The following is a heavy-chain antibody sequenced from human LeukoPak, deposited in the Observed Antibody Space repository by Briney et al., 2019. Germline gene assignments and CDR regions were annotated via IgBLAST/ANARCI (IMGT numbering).Heavy chain of an antibody. J-gene: IGHJ6*02. CDR3: ARESSGWFYYYYGMDV. V-gene: IGHV3-69-1*01. CDR2: ISSSSYI. Sequence: GGSLRLSCAASGFTVSSNYMSWVRQAPGKGLEWVSSISSSSYIYYADSVKGRFTISRDNAKNSLYLQMNSLRAEDTAVYYCARESSGWFYYYYGMDVWGQGTTVTVSS. CDR1: GFTVSSNY. D-gene: IGHD6-19*01.